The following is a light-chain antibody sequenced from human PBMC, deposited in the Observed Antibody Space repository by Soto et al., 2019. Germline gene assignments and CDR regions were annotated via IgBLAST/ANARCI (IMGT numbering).Light chain of an antibody. CDR2: DVS. CDR3: SSYAGSNSVV. V-gene: IGLV2-11*01. CDR1: SSDVGGYNY. Sequence: QSALTQPPSVSGSPGQSVTISCTGTSSDVGGYNYVSWYQQHPGKAPKLMIYDVSTRPSGVPDRFSGSKSGNTASLTISGLQAEDEADYYCSSYAGSNSVVFGGGTQLTVL. J-gene: IGLJ2*01.